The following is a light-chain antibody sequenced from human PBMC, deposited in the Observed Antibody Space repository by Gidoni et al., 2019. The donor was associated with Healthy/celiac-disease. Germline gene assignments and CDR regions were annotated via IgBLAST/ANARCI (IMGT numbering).Light chain of an antibody. Sequence: DIQMTQSLSTLSASVGDRVTITCRASQSISSWLAWYQQKPGKAPKLLIYKASSLESGVPSRSSGSGSGTEFTLTISSLQPDDFATYYCQQYNSYWTFGQGTKVEIK. CDR1: QSISSW. V-gene: IGKV1-5*03. CDR3: QQYNSYWT. J-gene: IGKJ1*01. CDR2: KAS.